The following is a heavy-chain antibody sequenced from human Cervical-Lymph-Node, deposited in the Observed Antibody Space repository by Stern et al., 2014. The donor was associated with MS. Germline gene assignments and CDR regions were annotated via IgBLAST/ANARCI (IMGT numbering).Heavy chain of an antibody. J-gene: IGHJ4*02. Sequence: VQLVESGAEVKKPGASVKVSCKVSGYTLTQLAIHWVRQAPGKGLEWMGGLDRDDGTRIYAQKFQGRVTVTEDTSTDTAYIEVNSLRSEGAAVYYCAEATGPTDLDYWGQGTLVTVS. CDR2: LDRDDGTR. D-gene: IGHD1-1*01. CDR3: AEATGPTDLDY. V-gene: IGHV1-24*01. CDR1: GYTLTQLA.